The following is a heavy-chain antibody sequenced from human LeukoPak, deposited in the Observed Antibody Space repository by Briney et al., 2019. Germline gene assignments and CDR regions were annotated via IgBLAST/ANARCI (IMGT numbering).Heavy chain of an antibody. V-gene: IGHV3-23*01. D-gene: IGHD5-18*01. Sequence: GGSLRLSCATSGFKLSSHSMHWVRQAPGKGLEWVATIGNTETFYADSVTGRFTISRDNSKNTVNLQMNRLRVEDTAIYYCAKDWIQFNRVFDCFDSWGQGTLVTVSS. J-gene: IGHJ4*02. CDR2: IGNTET. CDR1: GFKLSSHS. CDR3: AKDWIQFNRVFDCFDS.